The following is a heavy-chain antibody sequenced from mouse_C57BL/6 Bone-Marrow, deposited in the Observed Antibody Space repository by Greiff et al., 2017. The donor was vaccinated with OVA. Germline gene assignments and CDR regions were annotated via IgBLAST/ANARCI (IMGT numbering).Heavy chain of an antibody. CDR1: GYSITSGYY. Sequence: EVQLQESGPGLVKPSQSLSLTCSVTGYSITSGYYWNWIRQFPGNKLEWMGYISYDGSNNYNPSLKNRISITRDTSKNQFFLKLNSVTTEDTATYYCAREGVTTVVARSYWGQGTTLTVSS. CDR2: ISYDGSN. D-gene: IGHD1-1*01. CDR3: AREGVTTVVARSY. J-gene: IGHJ2*01. V-gene: IGHV3-6*01.